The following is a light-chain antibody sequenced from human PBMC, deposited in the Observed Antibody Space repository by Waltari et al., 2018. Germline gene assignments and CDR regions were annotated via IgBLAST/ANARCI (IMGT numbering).Light chain of an antibody. CDR1: SHNVGNQG. CDR2: RNN. Sequence: QAGLTQPPSVSKGLRQTATLTCTGNSHNVGNQGAAWLQQHQDHPPKLLSYRNNNRPSGISERFSASRSGNTASLTITELQPEDEADYYCTAWDISLNAHVFGTGTEVTVL. CDR3: TAWDISLNAHV. J-gene: IGLJ1*01. V-gene: IGLV10-54*04.